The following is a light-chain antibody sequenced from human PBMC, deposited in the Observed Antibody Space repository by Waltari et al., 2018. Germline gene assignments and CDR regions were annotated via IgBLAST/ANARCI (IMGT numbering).Light chain of an antibody. V-gene: IGLV2-8*01. CDR1: SSDIGTYTF. Sequence: QSALTQPPSASGSPGQSVPISCTGTSSDIGTYTFVSWYQQHPGKPPKLIIFDVHKRPSGVPDRFSGSKSDNTASLTVSGLQAEDEADYYCSSYAGSNTWVFGGGTKLTVV. CDR2: DVH. CDR3: SSYAGSNTWV. J-gene: IGLJ3*02.